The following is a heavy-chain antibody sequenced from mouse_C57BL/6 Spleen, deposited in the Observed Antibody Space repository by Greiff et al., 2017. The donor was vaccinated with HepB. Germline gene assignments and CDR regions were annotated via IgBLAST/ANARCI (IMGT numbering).Heavy chain of an antibody. CDR3: ARVYGSSYVNYAMDY. J-gene: IGHJ4*01. CDR2: INPYNGGT. CDR1: GYTFTDYY. V-gene: IGHV1-19*01. Sequence: EVQLQQSGPVLVKPGASVKMSCKASGYTFTDYYMNWVKQSHGKSLEWIGVINPYNGGTSYNQKFKGKATLTVDKSSSTDYMELNSLTSEDSAVYYCARVYGSSYVNYAMDYWGQGTSVTVSS. D-gene: IGHD1-1*01.